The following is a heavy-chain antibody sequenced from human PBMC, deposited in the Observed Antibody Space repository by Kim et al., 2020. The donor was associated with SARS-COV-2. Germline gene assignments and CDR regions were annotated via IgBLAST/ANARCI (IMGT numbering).Heavy chain of an antibody. Sequence: SVKVSCKASGGTFSSYAISWVRQAPGQGLEWMGGIIPIFGTANYAQKFQGRVTITADESTSTAYMELSSLRSEDTAVYYCARVRWLQFHPYFDYWGQGTLVTVSS. D-gene: IGHD5-12*01. CDR3: ARVRWLQFHPYFDY. CDR2: IIPIFGTA. V-gene: IGHV1-69*13. J-gene: IGHJ4*02. CDR1: GGTFSSYA.